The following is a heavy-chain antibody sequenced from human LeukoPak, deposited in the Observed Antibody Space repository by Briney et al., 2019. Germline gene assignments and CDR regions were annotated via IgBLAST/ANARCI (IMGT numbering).Heavy chain of an antibody. V-gene: IGHV1-3*03. CDR2: INTDSGNT. CDR3: ARGQYDFWSGGNAFDL. Sequence: ASVKVSCKASGYTFTRYAIHWVRQAPGQRPECMGWINTDSGNTKNSQQFPGGVTITRDTFASTVYMKLTSLRSEDMAVYYCARGQYDFWSGGNAFDLWGQGTMVTVSS. J-gene: IGHJ3*01. CDR1: GYTFTRYA. D-gene: IGHD3-3*01.